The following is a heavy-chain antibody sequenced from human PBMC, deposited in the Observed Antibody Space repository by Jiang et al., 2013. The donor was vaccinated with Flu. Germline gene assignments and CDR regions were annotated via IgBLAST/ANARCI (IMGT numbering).Heavy chain of an antibody. Sequence: QLLESGGGLVQPGGSLRLSCAASGFTFSSYAMSWVRQAPGKGLEWVSAISGSGGSTYYADSVKGRFTISRDNSKNTLYLQMNSLRAEDTAVYYCAKNSEQLRGLVNWFDPWGQGTLVTVSS. D-gene: IGHD6-6*01. V-gene: IGHV3-23*01. CDR2: ISGSGGST. J-gene: IGHJ5*02. CDR1: GFTFSSYA. CDR3: AKNSEQLRGLVNWFDP.